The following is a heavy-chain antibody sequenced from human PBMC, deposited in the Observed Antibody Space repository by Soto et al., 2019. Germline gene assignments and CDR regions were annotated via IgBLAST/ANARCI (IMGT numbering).Heavy chain of an antibody. J-gene: IGHJ6*02. Sequence: ASVKVSCKASGYTFTGYYMHWVRQAPGQGLEWMGWINPNSGGTNYAQKFQGRVTMTRDTSISTAYMELGRRRADDTAVYYCARTRDAAAYYYYYGMDVWGQGTTVTVSS. CDR2: INPNSGGT. CDR3: ARTRDAAAYYYYYGMDV. V-gene: IGHV1-2*02. CDR1: GYTFTGYY. D-gene: IGHD2-2*01.